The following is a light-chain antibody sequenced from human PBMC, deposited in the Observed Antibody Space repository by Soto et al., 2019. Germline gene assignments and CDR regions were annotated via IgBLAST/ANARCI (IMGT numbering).Light chain of an antibody. CDR3: QQWGIFT. V-gene: IGKV3-20*01. CDR2: GAS. J-gene: IGKJ3*01. CDR1: QSVSSSY. Sequence: EIVLTQSPGTLSLSPGERATLSCRASQSVSSSYLAWYQQKPGQAPRLLIYGASSRATGIPDRFSGSGSGTDFTLTISRLEPEDFAVYYCQQWGIFTFGPGTKVDIK.